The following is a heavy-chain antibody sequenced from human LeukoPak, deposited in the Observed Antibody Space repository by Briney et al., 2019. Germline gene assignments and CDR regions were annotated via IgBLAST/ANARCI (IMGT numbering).Heavy chain of an antibody. D-gene: IGHD2-8*01. CDR1: GGSISSSSYY. Sequence: PSETLSLTCTVSGGSISSSSYYWGWIRQPPGTGLEWLGSIYYSGSTYYNPSLKSRVPISVNTSKNQFSLKLSSVTAADTAVYYCASRLGYCTNGVCYYYMYGWGKGTTVTVSS. V-gene: IGHV4-39*07. CDR3: ASRLGYCTNGVCYYYMYG. CDR2: IYYSGST. J-gene: IGHJ6*03.